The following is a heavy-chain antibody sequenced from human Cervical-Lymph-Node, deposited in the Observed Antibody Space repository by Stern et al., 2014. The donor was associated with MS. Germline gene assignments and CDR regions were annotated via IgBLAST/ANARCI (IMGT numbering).Heavy chain of an antibody. Sequence: QLQLQESGPGLVKPSETLSLTCSVSGGSISSYYWNWIRQPPGKGLEWIANVHYSGTTNYNPSLKSRVTILLETSMNKIYLTLTSVTAADTAVYYCAGSGTYYPDYWGQGILVTVSS. CDR3: AGSGTYYPDY. V-gene: IGHV4-59*08. CDR2: VHYSGTT. J-gene: IGHJ4*02. D-gene: IGHD3-3*01. CDR1: GGSISSYY.